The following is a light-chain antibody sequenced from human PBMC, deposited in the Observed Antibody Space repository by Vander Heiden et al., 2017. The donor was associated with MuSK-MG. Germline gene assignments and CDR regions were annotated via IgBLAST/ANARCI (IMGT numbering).Light chain of an antibody. CDR2: GNT. CDR1: SSNIGAGYD. J-gene: IGLJ1*01. CDR3: QAYDSNVSGYV. Sequence: QSVLTQPPSVSGAPGQRVTISCTGSSSNIGAGYDVHWYQQLPGTAPKLLIYGNTNRPSGVPDRFSGSKSGTPASLAITGLQAEDEAEYHCQAYDSNVSGYVFGIGTKV. V-gene: IGLV1-40*01.